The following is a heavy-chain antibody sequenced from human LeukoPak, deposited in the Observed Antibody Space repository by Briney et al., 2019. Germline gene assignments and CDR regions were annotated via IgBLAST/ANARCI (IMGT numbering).Heavy chain of an antibody. J-gene: IGHJ4*02. V-gene: IGHV3-23*01. CDR1: GFTFSSYA. Sequence: GGSLRLSCAASGFTFSSYAMSWVRQAPGKGLEWVSAISGSGGSTYYADSVKGRFTISRDNSKNTLYLQMNSLRAEDTAVYYCAKVWPQAYDYGDYSFDYWGQGTLVTVSS. D-gene: IGHD4-17*01. CDR2: ISGSGGST. CDR3: AKVWPQAYDYGDYSFDY.